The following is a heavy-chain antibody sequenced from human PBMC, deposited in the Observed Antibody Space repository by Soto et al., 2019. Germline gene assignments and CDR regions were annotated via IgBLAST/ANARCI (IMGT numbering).Heavy chain of an antibody. CDR3: ARHGGGFITAWFDP. J-gene: IGHJ5*02. CDR2: IDPSDSYT. CDR1: GYSFTSYW. D-gene: IGHD3-10*01. V-gene: IGHV5-10-1*01. Sequence: EVQLVQSGAEGKKPGESLRISCKGSGYSFTSYWISWVRQMLGKGLGWMGSIDPSDSYTNYSPSFQGHVTISADKSISTAYLQWSSLKASDTAMYYCARHGGGFITAWFDPWGQRTLVTVSS.